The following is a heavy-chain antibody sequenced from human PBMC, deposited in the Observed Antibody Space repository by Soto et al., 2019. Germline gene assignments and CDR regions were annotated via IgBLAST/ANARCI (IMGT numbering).Heavy chain of an antibody. Sequence: PSETLSLTCTVSGGSISSGDYYWSWIRQPPGKGLEWIGYIYYSGSTYYNPSLKSRVTISVDTSKNQFSLKLSSVTAADTAVYYCARTIRFLEWFVYWGQGTLVTVSS. CDR1: GGSISSGDYY. CDR3: ARTIRFLEWFVY. D-gene: IGHD3-3*01. V-gene: IGHV4-30-4*01. CDR2: IYYSGST. J-gene: IGHJ4*02.